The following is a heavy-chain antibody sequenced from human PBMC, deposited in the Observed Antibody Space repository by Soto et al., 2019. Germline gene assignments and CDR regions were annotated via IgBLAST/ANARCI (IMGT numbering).Heavy chain of an antibody. CDR2: ISYDGSNK. V-gene: IGHV3-30-3*01. D-gene: IGHD2-15*01. J-gene: IGHJ6*02. CDR1: GFTFSSYA. CDR3: VGYCSGGSCRWGMEARDYGMDV. Sequence: GRSLRLSCAASGFTFSSYAMHWVRQAPGKGLEWVAVISYDGSNKYYADSVKGRFTISRDNSKNTLYLQMNSLRAEDTAVYYGVGYCSGGSCRWGMEARDYGMDVWGQGTTVTVSS.